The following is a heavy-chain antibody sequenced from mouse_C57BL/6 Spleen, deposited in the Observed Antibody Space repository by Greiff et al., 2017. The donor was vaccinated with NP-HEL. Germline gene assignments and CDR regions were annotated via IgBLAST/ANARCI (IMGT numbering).Heavy chain of an antibody. D-gene: IGHD4-1*01. J-gene: IGHJ4*01. Sequence: VKLQQPGAELVMPGASVKLSCKASGYTFTSYWMHWVKQRPGQGLEWIGEIDPSDSYTNYNQKFKGKSTLTVDKSSSTAYMQLSSLTSEDSAVYYCARGGTGTFYYAMDYWGQGTSVTVSS. V-gene: IGHV1-69*01. CDR3: ARGGTGTFYYAMDY. CDR2: IDPSDSYT. CDR1: GYTFTSYW.